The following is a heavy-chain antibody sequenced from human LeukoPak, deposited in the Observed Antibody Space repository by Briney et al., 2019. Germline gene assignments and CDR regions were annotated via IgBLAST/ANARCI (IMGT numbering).Heavy chain of an antibody. CDR2: ISSSAYDI. CDR3: AKDEGYCSGGSCYLGAFDI. D-gene: IGHD2-15*01. Sequence: GGSLRVSCAASGFTFSTYAMSWVRQAPGKGLEWVSSISSSAYDIFDADSVKGRFTISRDNSKNTLYLQMNSLRAEDTAVYYCAKDEGYCSGGSCYLGAFDIWGQGTMVTVSS. V-gene: IGHV3-23*01. CDR1: GFTFSTYA. J-gene: IGHJ3*02.